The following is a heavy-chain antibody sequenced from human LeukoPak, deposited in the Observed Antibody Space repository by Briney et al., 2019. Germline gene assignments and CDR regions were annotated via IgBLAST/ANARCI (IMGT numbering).Heavy chain of an antibody. CDR1: GYTFTGYY. CDR2: INPNSGGT. Sequence: ASVKVSCKASGYTFTGYYMHWVRQAPGQGLEWMGWINPNSGGTNYAQKFQGRVTMTRDTSISTAYMELSRLRSDDTAVYYCARNLWFGESSDAFDMWGQGTMVTVSS. CDR3: ARNLWFGESSDAFDM. J-gene: IGHJ3*02. V-gene: IGHV1-2*02. D-gene: IGHD3-10*01.